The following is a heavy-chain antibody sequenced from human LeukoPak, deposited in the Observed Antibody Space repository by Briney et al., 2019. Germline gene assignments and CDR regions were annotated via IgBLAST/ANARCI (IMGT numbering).Heavy chain of an antibody. D-gene: IGHD6-13*01. CDR3: ARIVWGQQLVPPLYYYYGMDV. CDR1: GFSLSTSGMC. J-gene: IGHJ6*02. V-gene: IGHV2-70*11. Sequence: SGPALVKPTQTLTLTCTFSGFSLSTSGMCVSWIRQPPGKALEWLARIDWDDDKYYSTSLKTRLTISKDTSKNQVALTMTNMDPVDTATYYCARIVWGQQLVPPLYYYYGMDVWGQGTTVTVSS. CDR2: IDWDDDK.